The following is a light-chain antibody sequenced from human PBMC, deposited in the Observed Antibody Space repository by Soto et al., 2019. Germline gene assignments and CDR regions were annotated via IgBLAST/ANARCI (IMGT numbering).Light chain of an antibody. CDR2: DAS. V-gene: IGKV1-13*02. J-gene: IGKJ5*01. Sequence: IQLTQSPSSLSASVGDRLTITCRASHGISNALAWYQHKPGKAPKLLIYDASSLQSGVPSRFSGSGSGTDFTLTITSLQPEDFATYYCQQFYMYPITFGQGTDWRL. CDR1: HGISNA. CDR3: QQFYMYPIT.